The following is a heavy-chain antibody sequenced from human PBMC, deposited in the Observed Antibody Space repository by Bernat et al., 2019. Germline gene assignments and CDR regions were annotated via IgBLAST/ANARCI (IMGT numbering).Heavy chain of an antibody. Sequence: QVQLVQSGAEVKKPGASVKVSCKASGYTFTNYAVTWVRQAPGQGLEWMGWISAYNGNRNYAQNFQGRVTMTTDTSTDTAYMELRSLRSDDTALYYCGRGGRVTHFDYWGQGALVTVSS. CDR2: ISAYNGNR. D-gene: IGHD3-16*01. J-gene: IGHJ4*02. CDR1: GYTFTNYA. V-gene: IGHV1-18*01. CDR3: GRGGRVTHFDY.